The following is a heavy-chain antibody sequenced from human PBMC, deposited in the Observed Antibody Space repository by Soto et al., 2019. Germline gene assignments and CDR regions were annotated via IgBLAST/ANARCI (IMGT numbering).Heavy chain of an antibody. V-gene: IGHV1-2*02. D-gene: IGHD3-3*01. Sequence: GAAVKVSCKASGYTFTDYYMHWVRQAPGQGLEWMGWINPNSGGTNYAQKFQGRVTMTRDTSISTAYMELSRLRSDDTAVYYCARGGYDFWSGPFDYWGQGTLVTVSS. J-gene: IGHJ4*02. CDR2: INPNSGGT. CDR3: ARGGYDFWSGPFDY. CDR1: GYTFTDYY.